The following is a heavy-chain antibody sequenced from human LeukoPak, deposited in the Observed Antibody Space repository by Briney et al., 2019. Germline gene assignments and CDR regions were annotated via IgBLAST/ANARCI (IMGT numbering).Heavy chain of an antibody. CDR1: GCSISSGSYY. CDR2: SYTSGST. Sequence: SQTLSLTCTVSGCSISSGSYYWGWIRQPAGKGLEWIVRSYTSGSTNYNPSLKSRVTISVDTYKNQFSLKLSSVTAADTAVCYCARDIDYGHWLRGYYYYYTDVWGKGTTVTVSS. V-gene: IGHV4-61*02. J-gene: IGHJ6*03. CDR3: ARDIDYGHWLRGYYYYYTDV. D-gene: IGHD4-17*01.